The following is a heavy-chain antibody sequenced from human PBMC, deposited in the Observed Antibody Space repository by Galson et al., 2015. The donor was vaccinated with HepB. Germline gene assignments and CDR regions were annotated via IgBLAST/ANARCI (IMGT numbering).Heavy chain of an antibody. J-gene: IGHJ4*02. D-gene: IGHD2-2*01. V-gene: IGHV3-33*01. CDR3: ARDGEGYCSSTSCFGPDY. CDR2: IWYDGGNK. CDR1: GFTFSSYG. Sequence: SLRLSCAASGFTFSSYGMHWVRQAPGKGLEWVAVIWYDGGNKYYADSVKGRFTISRDNSKNTLYLQMNSLRAEDTAVYYCARDGEGYCSSTSCFGPDYWGQGTLVTVSS.